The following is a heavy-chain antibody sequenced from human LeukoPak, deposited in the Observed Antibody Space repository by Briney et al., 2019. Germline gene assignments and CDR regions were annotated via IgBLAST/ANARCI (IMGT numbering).Heavy chain of an antibody. D-gene: IGHD4-11*01. CDR3: ARVPFYSADNKYYYYYYGMDV. J-gene: IGHJ6*02. CDR2: MNPNSGNT. V-gene: IGHV1-8*02. Sequence: ASVKVSCKASGYTFTSYVINWVRQAPGQGLEWMGWMNPNSGNTGYAQKFQGRVTMTRNTSIGTAYMELSSLRSEDTAVYYCARVPFYSADNKYYYYYYGMDVWGQGTTVTVSS. CDR1: GYTFTSYV.